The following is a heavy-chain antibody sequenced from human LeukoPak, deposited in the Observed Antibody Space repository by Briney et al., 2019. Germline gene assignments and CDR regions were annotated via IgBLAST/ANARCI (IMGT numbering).Heavy chain of an antibody. CDR3: ASDLHYFDSSGYPTD. D-gene: IGHD3-22*01. V-gene: IGHV3-7*03. CDR1: GFTFGGSW. Sequence: GGSLILSCAASGFTFGGSWMSWVRQAPGKGLEWVASIKQDGSEKYYVDSVKGRFTISRDNSKNTLYLQMNSLRAEGTAVYYCASDLHYFDSSGYPTDWGQGTLVTVSS. CDR2: IKQDGSEK. J-gene: IGHJ4*02.